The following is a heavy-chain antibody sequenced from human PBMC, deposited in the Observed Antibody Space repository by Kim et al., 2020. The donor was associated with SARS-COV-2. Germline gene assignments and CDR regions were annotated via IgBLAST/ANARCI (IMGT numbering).Heavy chain of an antibody. V-gene: IGHV3-48*01. CDR3: ARDLTRGSGSQGLDY. J-gene: IGHJ4*02. Sequence: ADSVKGRFTISSENARNSLYLQMNSLRAEDTAVYYCARDLTRGSGSQGLDYWGQGTMVTVSS. D-gene: IGHD3-10*01.